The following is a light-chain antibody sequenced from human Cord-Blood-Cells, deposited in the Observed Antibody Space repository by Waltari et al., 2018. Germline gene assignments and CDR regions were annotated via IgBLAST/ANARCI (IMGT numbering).Light chain of an antibody. Sequence: QSALTQPASVSGSPGQSLTISCTGTSSDVGGYNYVSWYQQHQGKAPKPMIYEVSNRPSGVSNRFSGSKSGNTASLTISGLQAEDEADYYCSSYTSSSTYVFGTGTKVTVL. V-gene: IGLV2-14*01. J-gene: IGLJ1*01. CDR3: SSYTSSSTYV. CDR2: EVS. CDR1: SSDVGGYNY.